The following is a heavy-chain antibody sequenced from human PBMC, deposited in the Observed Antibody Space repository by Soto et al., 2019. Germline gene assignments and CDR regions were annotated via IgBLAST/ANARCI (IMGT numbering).Heavy chain of an antibody. D-gene: IGHD1-20*01. CDR3: ARGFNWLDY. V-gene: IGHV3-53*01. Sequence: EVQLVESGGGSMQPGGSLRLSCAASGFTVSSNYMTWVRQAPGKGLEWVSVIYSDGSTNYADSVKGRFTISRDNSKNTLHLQMNSLRAEDTAVYYCARGFNWLDYWGQGTLVTVSS. CDR2: IYSDGST. CDR1: GFTVSSNY. J-gene: IGHJ4*02.